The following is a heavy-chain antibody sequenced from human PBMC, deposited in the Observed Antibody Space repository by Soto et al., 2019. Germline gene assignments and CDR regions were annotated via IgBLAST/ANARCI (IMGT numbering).Heavy chain of an antibody. V-gene: IGHV3-11*01. CDR3: XXXXXXXXIQLWTRSRXXXXXXV. J-gene: IGHJ6*02. Sequence: QVQLVESGGGLVKPGGSLRLSCAASGFTSSDYYMSWIRQAPGKGLEWVSSISRSGTTIYYADSVKGRFTISRDYAKNSLYLQMNSLXXXDTAVYYCXXXXXXXXIQLWTRSRXXXXXXVWGQ. CDR1: GFTSSDYY. D-gene: IGHD5-18*01. CDR2: ISRSGTTI.